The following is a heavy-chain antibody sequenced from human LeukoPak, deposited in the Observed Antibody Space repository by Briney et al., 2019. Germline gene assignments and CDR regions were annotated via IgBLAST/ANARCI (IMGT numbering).Heavy chain of an antibody. CDR2: INWNGGST. D-gene: IGHD3-3*01. J-gene: IGHJ4*02. CDR1: GFTFDDYG. V-gene: IGHV3-20*04. CDR3: ARGGNYDFWSGYWVLDY. Sequence: GGSLRLSCAASGFTFDDYGMSWVRQAPGKGLEWVSGINWNGGSTGYADSVKGRFTISRDNAKKSLYLQMNSLRAEDTALYYCARGGNYDFWSGYWVLDYWGQGTLVTVSS.